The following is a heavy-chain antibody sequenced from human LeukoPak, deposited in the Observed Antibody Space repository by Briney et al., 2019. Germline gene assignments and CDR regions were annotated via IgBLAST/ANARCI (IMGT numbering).Heavy chain of an antibody. J-gene: IGHJ6*02. CDR2: IYSGGST. V-gene: IGHV3-66*01. CDR3: AREGRLWLHREAYYYDSSGYRRGPSGDYYYGMDV. CDR1: GFTVSSNY. Sequence: GGSLRLSCAASGFTVSSNYMSWVRQAPGKGLEWVSVIYSGGSTYYADSVKGRFTISRDNSKNTLYLQMNSLRAEDTAVYYCAREGRLWLHREAYYYDSSGYRRGPSGDYYYGMDVWGQGTTVTVSS. D-gene: IGHD3-22*01.